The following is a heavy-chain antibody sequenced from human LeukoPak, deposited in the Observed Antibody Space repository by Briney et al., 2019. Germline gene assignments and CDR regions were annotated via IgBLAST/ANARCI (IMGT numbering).Heavy chain of an antibody. V-gene: IGHV3-49*04. D-gene: IGHD4-17*01. CDR2: IRSKAYGGTT. CDR3: TRDLRLRGAPDY. Sequence: GGSLRLSCAASGFPFRDFGMNWVRQAPGKGLEWVGFIRSKAYGGTTEYAASVKGRFTISRDDSKSIAYLQMNSLKTEDTAVYYCTRDLRLRGAPDYWGQGTLVTVSS. CDR1: GFPFRDFG. J-gene: IGHJ4*02.